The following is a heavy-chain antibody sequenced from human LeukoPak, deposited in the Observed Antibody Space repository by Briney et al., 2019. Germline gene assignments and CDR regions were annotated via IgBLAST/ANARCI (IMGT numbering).Heavy chain of an antibody. CDR1: EFTFSSYA. V-gene: IGHV3-23*01. CDR3: AKDYPEGRIVVVPAAIQVTDY. Sequence: GGSLRLSCAVSEFTFSSYAMSWVRQAQGRGRGWASAISVSGVSTYYADSVKGRFTISRDNSKNTLYLQMNSLRAEDTAVYYCAKDYPEGRIVVVPAAIQVTDYWGQGTLVTVSS. D-gene: IGHD2-2*01. J-gene: IGHJ4*02. CDR2: ISVSGVST.